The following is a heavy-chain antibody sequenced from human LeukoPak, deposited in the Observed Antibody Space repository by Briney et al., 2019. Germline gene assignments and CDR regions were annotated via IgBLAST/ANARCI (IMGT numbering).Heavy chain of an antibody. CDR1: GGTFSSYA. D-gene: IGHD3-9*01. CDR3: ARDLLGSHTSYSSGAWDY. J-gene: IGHJ4*02. V-gene: IGHV1-69*06. Sequence: ASVKVSCKASGGTFSSYAISWVRQAPGQGLEWMGGIIPIFGTANYAQKFQDRVTITADKSTSTAYMELSSLRSEDTAVYYCARDLLGSHTSYSSGAWDYWGQGTLVTVSS. CDR2: IIPIFGTA.